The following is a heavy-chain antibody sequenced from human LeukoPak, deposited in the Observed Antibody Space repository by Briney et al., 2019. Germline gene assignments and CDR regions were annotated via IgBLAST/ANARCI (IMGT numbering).Heavy chain of an antibody. V-gene: IGHV1-8*01. CDR2: MNPNSGNT. J-gene: IGHJ4*02. CDR3: ARGARITIFGVVVPNFDY. Sequence: ASVKVSCXASGYTFTSYDINWVRQATGQGLVWMGWMNPNSGNTGYAQKFQGRVTMTRNTSISTAYMELSSLRSEDTAVYYCARGARITIFGVVVPNFDYWGQGTLVTVSS. CDR1: GYTFTSYD. D-gene: IGHD3-3*01.